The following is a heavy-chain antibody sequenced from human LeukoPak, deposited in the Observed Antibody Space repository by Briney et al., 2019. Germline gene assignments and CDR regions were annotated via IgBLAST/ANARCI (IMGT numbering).Heavy chain of an antibody. V-gene: IGHV4-59*08. J-gene: IGHJ5*02. CDR2: ISSTGST. D-gene: IGHD3-10*01. Sequence: PSDTLSLTCTVSGGAISDYYWSWIRQPPGKGLEWIGYISSTGSTNHNPSLKSRVTLSSDTSKNQFSLKLSSVTAADTAVYYCARLVGARLNVPGFGELSFDPWGQGTLVTVSS. CDR3: ARLVGARLNVPGFGELSFDP. CDR1: GGAISDYY.